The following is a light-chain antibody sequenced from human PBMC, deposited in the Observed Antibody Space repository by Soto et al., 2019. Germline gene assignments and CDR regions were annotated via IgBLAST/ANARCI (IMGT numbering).Light chain of an antibody. CDR3: QQSYGSPPYT. J-gene: IGKJ2*01. Sequence: DIQMTQSPSSLSASVGDRVTITWRASQSISNYLNWYQQKPGKAPKPLIYGTSSLQSGVPSRFSGSGSGTDFTLTISSLQPEDFATYYCQQSYGSPPYTFGQGTKVDIK. CDR2: GTS. V-gene: IGKV1-39*01. CDR1: QSISNY.